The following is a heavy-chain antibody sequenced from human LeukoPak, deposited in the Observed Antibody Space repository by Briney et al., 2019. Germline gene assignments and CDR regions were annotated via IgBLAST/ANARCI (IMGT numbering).Heavy chain of an antibody. CDR2: IYYSGST. CDR3: ARRFYSTTCYDY. Sequence: SETLSLTCTVSGGSISSYYWSWIRQPPGKRLEWIGYIYYSGSTNYNPSLKSRVTISVDTSKNQFSLKLSSVTAADTAVYYCARRFYSTTCYDYWGQGTLVTVSS. D-gene: IGHD2-2*01. CDR1: GGSISSYY. V-gene: IGHV4-59*08. J-gene: IGHJ4*02.